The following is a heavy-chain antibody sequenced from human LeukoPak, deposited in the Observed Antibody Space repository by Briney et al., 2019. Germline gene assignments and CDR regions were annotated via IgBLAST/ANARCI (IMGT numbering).Heavy chain of an antibody. CDR3: ARDDNWNDGRGLDD. V-gene: IGHV3-53*01. J-gene: IGHJ4*02. Sequence: GGSLRLSCAASGFGVSTNYLTWVRQAPGKGLEWVSIIYGGGNTYYAGSVKGRFIISRDSSKNTLYLQMSSLRAEDTAVYYCARDDNWNDGRGLDDWGQGTLVTVSS. CDR2: IYGGGNT. D-gene: IGHD1-1*01. CDR1: GFGVSTNY.